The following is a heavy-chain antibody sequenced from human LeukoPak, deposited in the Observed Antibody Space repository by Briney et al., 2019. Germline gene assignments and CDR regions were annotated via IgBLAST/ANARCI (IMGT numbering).Heavy chain of an antibody. CDR3: ARVAGYFVNYMDV. D-gene: IGHD6-13*01. CDR2: IYTSGST. CDR1: AGSISSGSYY. Sequence: PSETLSLTCTVSAGSISSGSYYWSWIRQPAGKGLEWIGRIYTSGSTNYNPSLKSRVTISGDTSKNQFSLNLISVTASDTAVYYCARVAGYFVNYMDVWGKGTTVTISS. V-gene: IGHV4-61*02. J-gene: IGHJ6*03.